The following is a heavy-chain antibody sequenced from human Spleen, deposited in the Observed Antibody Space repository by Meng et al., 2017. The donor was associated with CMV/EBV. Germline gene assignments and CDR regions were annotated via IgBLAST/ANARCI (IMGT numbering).Heavy chain of an antibody. Sequence: GESLKISCVASGFSFRDYQMSWIRQAPGKGLEWVSYISSTGTTIDYADSVKGRITISRDNDKNSLYLQMNTLRAEDTALYFCARSNPPYSDIWSGYDSRHGMDVWGQGTSVTVSS. CDR3: ARSNPPYSDIWSGYDSRHGMDV. D-gene: IGHD3/OR15-3a*01. J-gene: IGHJ6*02. CDR2: ISSTGTTI. V-gene: IGHV3-11*01. CDR1: GFSFRDYQ.